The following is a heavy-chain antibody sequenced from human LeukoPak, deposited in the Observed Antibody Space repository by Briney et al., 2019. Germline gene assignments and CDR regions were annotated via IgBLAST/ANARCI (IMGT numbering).Heavy chain of an antibody. Sequence: PSQTLSLTCTVSGGSISSGGYYWSWIRQHPGKGLEWIGYIYYSGSTYYNPSLKSRVTISVDTSKNQFSLKLSSVTAADTAVYYCARAPAVTATPNFDYWGQGTLVTVSS. D-gene: IGHD2-21*02. J-gene: IGHJ4*02. CDR3: ARAPAVTATPNFDY. V-gene: IGHV4-31*03. CDR2: IYYSGST. CDR1: GGSISSGGYY.